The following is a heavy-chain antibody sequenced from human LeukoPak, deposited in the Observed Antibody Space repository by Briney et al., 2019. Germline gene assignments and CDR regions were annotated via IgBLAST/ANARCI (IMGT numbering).Heavy chain of an antibody. Sequence: SETLSLTCTVSGGSISSSSYYWGWLRQPPGKGLEWIGSIYYSGSTYYNPSLKSRVTISVDTSKNQFSLKLSSVTAADTAVYYCARPDAPGSSSRFDIWGQGTMVTVSS. CDR1: GGSISSSSYY. CDR3: ARPDAPGSSSRFDI. J-gene: IGHJ3*02. V-gene: IGHV4-39*01. D-gene: IGHD6-6*01. CDR2: IYYSGST.